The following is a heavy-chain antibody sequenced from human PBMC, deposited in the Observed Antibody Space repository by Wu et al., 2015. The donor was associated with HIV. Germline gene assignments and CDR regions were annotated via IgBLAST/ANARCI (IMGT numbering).Heavy chain of an antibody. J-gene: IGHJ2*01. D-gene: IGHD3-10*01. V-gene: IGHV1-18*01. CDR2: MNPYNGYV. Sequence: QVQLVQSGPEAKRPGASVNISCKASYILTSHPIGWVRQAPGQRLEWMGWMNPYNGYVKSAQRFQDRITMSTDNSAHTAYMELRNLTSDDAALYFCARVQFDPKYYTYFDLWGRGTLVTVSS. CDR3: ARVQFDPKYYTYFDL. CDR1: YILTSHP.